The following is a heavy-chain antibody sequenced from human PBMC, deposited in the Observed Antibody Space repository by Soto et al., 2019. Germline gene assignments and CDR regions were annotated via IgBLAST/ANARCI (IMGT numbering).Heavy chain of an antibody. CDR1: GFTFSSYA. CDR2: ISGSGGST. V-gene: IGHV3-23*01. J-gene: IGHJ5*02. Sequence: GGSLRLSCAASGFTFSSYAMSWVRQAPGKGLEWVSAISGSGGSTYYADSVKGRFTIPRDNSKNTLYLQMNSLRAEDTAVYYCAKHTWSGYYNWFDPWGQGTLVTVSS. CDR3: AKHTWSGYYNWFDP. D-gene: IGHD3-3*01.